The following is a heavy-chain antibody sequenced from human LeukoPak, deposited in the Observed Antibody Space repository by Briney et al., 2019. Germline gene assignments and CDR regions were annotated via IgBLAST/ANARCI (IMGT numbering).Heavy chain of an antibody. J-gene: IGHJ4*02. CDR1: GGSISSYY. V-gene: IGHV4-59*01. CDR2: IYYSGST. CDR3: ARMGVVGNPFDY. D-gene: IGHD4-23*01. Sequence: SETLSLTCTVSGGSISSYYWSWIRQPPGKGLEWIGYIYYSGSTNYNPSLKSRVTISVDTSKSQFSLELSSVTAADTAVYYCARMGVVGNPFDYWGQGTLVTVSS.